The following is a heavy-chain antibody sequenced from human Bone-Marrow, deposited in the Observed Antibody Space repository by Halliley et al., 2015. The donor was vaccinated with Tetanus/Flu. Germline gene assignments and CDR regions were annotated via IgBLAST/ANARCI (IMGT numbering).Heavy chain of an antibody. V-gene: IGHV3-21*01. D-gene: IGHD1-26*01. CDR2: INSGGSYI. CDR3: ARGGGRFGS. Sequence: SLRLSCAASGFTFSTSAMNWVRQAPGKGLEWVSSINSGGSYIFYADSVKGRFSISRDNTKDSLNLQMNSLRAEDTAVYYCARGGGRFGSWGQGTLVTVSS. J-gene: IGHJ5*01. CDR1: GFTFSTSA.